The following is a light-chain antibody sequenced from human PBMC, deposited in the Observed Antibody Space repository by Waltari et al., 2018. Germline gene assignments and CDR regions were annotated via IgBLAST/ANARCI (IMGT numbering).Light chain of an antibody. Sequence: QSALTQPPSASGSPGQSVTISCTGTSSDVGGYNYVSWYQQHPGKAPKLMIYEVSKRPSGVPDRISGAKAGNTASLTVSGLQAEEEADYYCSSYAGSNNPWVFGGGTKLTVL. CDR2: EVS. J-gene: IGLJ3*02. CDR3: SSYAGSNNPWV. CDR1: SSDVGGYNY. V-gene: IGLV2-8*01.